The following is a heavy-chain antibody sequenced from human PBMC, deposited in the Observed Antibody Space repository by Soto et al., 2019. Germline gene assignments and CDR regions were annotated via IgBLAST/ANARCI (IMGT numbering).Heavy chain of an antibody. D-gene: IGHD2-2*01. V-gene: IGHV1-18*04. CDR3: ARASTRRFDS. CDR1: GYTFTIYG. CDR2: ISAYNGNT. Sequence: SGNGSWKATGYTFTIYGISWVRQAGGQGVEWMGWISAYNGNTNYAQKLQSSFTKTTDTSTSPDYKELRRLISDDSAVYDCARASTRRFDSWGQGTLVTVSS. J-gene: IGHJ5*01.